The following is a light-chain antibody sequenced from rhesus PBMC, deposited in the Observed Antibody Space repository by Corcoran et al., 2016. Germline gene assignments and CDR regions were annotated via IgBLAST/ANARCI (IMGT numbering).Light chain of an antibody. V-gene: IGKV2-104*01. CDR2: EVS. CDR1: QSLLDSEDGNTY. CDR3: MQALEFPYS. J-gene: IGKJ2*01. Sequence: DIVMTQTPLSLPVTLGEPASISCRSSQSLLDSEDGNTYLEWYLQKPGQSPQLLIYEVSNRASGVPERFSGRGSETDFTLKISRVEAEDVGVYYCMQALEFPYSFGQGTKVEIK.